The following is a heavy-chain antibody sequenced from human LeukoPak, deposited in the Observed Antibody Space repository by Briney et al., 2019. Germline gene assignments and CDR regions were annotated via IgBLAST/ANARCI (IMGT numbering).Heavy chain of an antibody. D-gene: IGHD6-13*01. Sequence: ASVKVSCKASGYTFTSYGISWVRQAPGQGLEWMGWISAHNGNTNYAQKLQGRVTMTTDTSTSTAYMELRSLRSDDTAVYYCARGPRSSSWYGIPFDYWGQGTLVTVSS. J-gene: IGHJ4*02. CDR1: GYTFTSYG. CDR3: ARGPRSSSWYGIPFDY. CDR2: ISAHNGNT. V-gene: IGHV1-18*01.